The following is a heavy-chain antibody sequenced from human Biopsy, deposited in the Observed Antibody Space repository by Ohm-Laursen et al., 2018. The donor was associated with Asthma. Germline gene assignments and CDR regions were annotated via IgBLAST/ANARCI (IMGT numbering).Heavy chain of an antibody. CDR2: NDHEEGGT. V-gene: IGHV1-24*01. CDR3: ASDFPKDYVRYNFQF. CDR1: GYSLTDLF. J-gene: IGHJ4*02. D-gene: IGHD4-17*01. Sequence: ASVKGFCQIFGYSLTDLFMHRVRQAPGQGLGGMGGNDHEEGGTVNARRFQGRVTMTEDTSTDTAYMELSSLSSDDTAVYYCASDFPKDYVRYNFQFWGQGTLVTVSS.